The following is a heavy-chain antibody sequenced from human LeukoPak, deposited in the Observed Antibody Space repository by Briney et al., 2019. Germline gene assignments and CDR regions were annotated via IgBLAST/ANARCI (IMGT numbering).Heavy chain of an antibody. CDR3: AKAKDGNWYFVPFDP. J-gene: IGHJ5*02. CDR1: GFTFSSYV. CDR2: ISYDGSNK. Sequence: GESLRLSCAASGFTFSSYVMHWVRQAPDKGLEWVAVISYDGSNKYYADSVKGRFTISRDNSKNTLYLQMNSLRAEDTAVYYCAKAKDGNWYFVPFDPWGQGTLVTVSS. D-gene: IGHD2-15*01. V-gene: IGHV3-30*18.